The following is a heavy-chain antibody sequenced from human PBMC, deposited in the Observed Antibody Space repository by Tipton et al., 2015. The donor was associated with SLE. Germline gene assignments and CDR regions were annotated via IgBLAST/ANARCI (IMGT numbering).Heavy chain of an antibody. Sequence: TLSLTCTVSGGSVSSYYWSWIRQPPGKGLEWIGYFSYSGSPNYYPSLKSRITISVDTSKNQFSLEVRSVTAADTAVYYCVRLRSKVLIDYWGQGTLVTVSS. CDR2: FSYSGSP. CDR1: GGSVSSYY. V-gene: IGHV4-59*02. D-gene: IGHD2-8*01. J-gene: IGHJ4*02. CDR3: VRLRSKVLIDY.